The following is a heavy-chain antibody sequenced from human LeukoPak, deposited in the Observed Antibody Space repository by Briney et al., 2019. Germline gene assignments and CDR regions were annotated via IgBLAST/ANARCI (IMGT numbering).Heavy chain of an antibody. Sequence: SETLSLTCTVSGYSISSGYNWGWIRQPPGKGLEWIGEINHSGSTNYNPSLKSRVTISVDTSKNQFSLKLSSVTAADTAVYYCARGSGMGYDSSGYYYYWGQGTLVTVSS. CDR1: GYSISSGYN. CDR2: INHSGST. D-gene: IGHD3-22*01. J-gene: IGHJ4*02. V-gene: IGHV4-38-2*02. CDR3: ARGSGMGYDSSGYYYY.